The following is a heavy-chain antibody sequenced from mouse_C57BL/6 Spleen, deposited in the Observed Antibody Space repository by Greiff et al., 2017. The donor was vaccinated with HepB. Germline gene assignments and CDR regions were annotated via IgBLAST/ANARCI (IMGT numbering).Heavy chain of an antibody. V-gene: IGHV1-15*01. D-gene: IGHD2-1*01. J-gene: IGHJ3*01. Sequence: QVQLQQSGAELVRPGASVTLSCKASGYTFTDYEMHWVKQTPVHGLEWIGAIDPETGGTAYNQKFKGKAILTADKSSSTAYMELRSLTSADSAVYYCTNGNYFAYWGQGTLVTVSA. CDR1: GYTFTDYE. CDR3: TNGNYFAY. CDR2: IDPETGGT.